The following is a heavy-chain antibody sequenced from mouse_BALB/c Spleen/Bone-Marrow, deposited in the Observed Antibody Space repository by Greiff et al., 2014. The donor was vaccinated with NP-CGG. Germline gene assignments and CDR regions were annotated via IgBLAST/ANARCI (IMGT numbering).Heavy chain of an antibody. CDR1: GYTFTTYW. V-gene: IGHV1-87*01. CDR2: IYPGEGDT. J-gene: IGHJ2*01. Sequence: QVQLQQFGAELARPGASVKLSCKTSGYTFTTYWMQWVKQRPGQGLEWIGAIYPGEGDTRYTQKYKGKATLTADKSSSTAYMQLSNLTSEDSAVYYCSREPSNWGYYWGQGTTLTVSS. CDR3: SREPSNWGYY.